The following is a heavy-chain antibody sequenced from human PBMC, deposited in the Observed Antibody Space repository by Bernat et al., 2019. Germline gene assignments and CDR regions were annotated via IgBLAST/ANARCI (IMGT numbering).Heavy chain of an antibody. Sequence: QVQLVQSGAEVKKPGASVKVSCKASGYTFISYGISWVRQALGQGLEWMGWISAYNGNTDYAQKFQGRVTMTTDTSTSTVYMELRSLRSDDTAVYYCARQAVAGPSDYWGQGTLVTVSS. CDR2: ISAYNGNT. V-gene: IGHV1-18*01. CDR1: GYTFISYG. J-gene: IGHJ4*02. CDR3: ARQAVAGPSDY. D-gene: IGHD6-19*01.